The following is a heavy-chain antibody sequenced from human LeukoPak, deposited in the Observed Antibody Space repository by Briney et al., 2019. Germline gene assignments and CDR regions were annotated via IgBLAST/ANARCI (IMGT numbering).Heavy chain of an antibody. CDR1: GYRFISYW. Sequence: GESLKISCAGSGYRFISYWIGWVRQMPGKGLEWMGIIFPGDSDTRYSPSFQGQVTISADKSISTAYLQWSSLKASDTAIYYCASEYCSGGNCYFDYWGQGTLVTVSS. CDR3: ASEYCSGGNCYFDY. CDR2: IFPGDSDT. D-gene: IGHD2-15*01. J-gene: IGHJ4*02. V-gene: IGHV5-51*01.